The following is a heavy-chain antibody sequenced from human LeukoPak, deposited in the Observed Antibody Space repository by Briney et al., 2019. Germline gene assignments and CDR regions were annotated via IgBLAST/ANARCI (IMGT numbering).Heavy chain of an antibody. Sequence: SETLSLTCTVSGGSISSYYWSWIRQPPGKGLEWIGCIYYSGSTNYNPSLKSRVTISVDTSKNQFSLKLSSVAAADTAVYYCARLEMGAFDIWGQGTMVTVSS. CDR2: IYYSGST. CDR3: ARLEMGAFDI. CDR1: GGSISSYY. J-gene: IGHJ3*02. D-gene: IGHD5-24*01. V-gene: IGHV4-59*08.